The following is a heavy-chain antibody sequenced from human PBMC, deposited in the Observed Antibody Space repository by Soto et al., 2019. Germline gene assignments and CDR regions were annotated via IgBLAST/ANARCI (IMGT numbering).Heavy chain of an antibody. J-gene: IGHJ1*01. D-gene: IGHD4-17*01. CDR3: AQFYGDDVLGHFQR. Sequence: EAQLLESGGGLIQPGGSLRLSCAASGFTFSNYAMTWVRQTPEKGLEWVSAISGSGGTTYYADSVKGRFTISRDNSQNTLYLQMVSLRAEDTAVYYCAQFYGDDVLGHFQRWGQGTLVTVSS. V-gene: IGHV3-23*01. CDR2: ISGSGGTT. CDR1: GFTFSNYA.